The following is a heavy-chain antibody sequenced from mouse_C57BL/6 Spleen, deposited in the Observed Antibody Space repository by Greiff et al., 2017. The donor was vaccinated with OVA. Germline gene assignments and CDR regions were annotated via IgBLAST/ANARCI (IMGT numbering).Heavy chain of an antibody. Sequence: QVQLQQSGAELVKPGASVKISCKASGYAFSSYWMNWVKQRPGKGLEWIGQIYPGDGDTNYNGKFKGKATLTADKSSSTAYMQLSSLTSEDSAVYVCARSGSRDWYFDVWGTGTTVTVSS. CDR3: ARSGSRDWYFDV. D-gene: IGHD1-1*01. CDR2: IYPGDGDT. V-gene: IGHV1-80*01. CDR1: GYAFSSYW. J-gene: IGHJ1*03.